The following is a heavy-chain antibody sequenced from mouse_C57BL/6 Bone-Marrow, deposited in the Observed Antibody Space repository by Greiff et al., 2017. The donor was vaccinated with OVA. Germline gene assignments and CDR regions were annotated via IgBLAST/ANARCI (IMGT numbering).Heavy chain of an antibody. CDR1: GYTFTSYG. CDR3: ARGGYYGNYRVSFAY. CDR2: IYPRSGNT. Sequence: QVQLQQSGAELARPGASVKLSCKASGYTFTSYGISWVKQRTGQGLEWIGEIYPRSGNTYYNEKFKGKATLTADKSSSTAYMELRSLTSEDSAVYFCARGGYYGNYRVSFAYWGQGTLVTVSA. J-gene: IGHJ3*01. V-gene: IGHV1-81*01. D-gene: IGHD2-1*01.